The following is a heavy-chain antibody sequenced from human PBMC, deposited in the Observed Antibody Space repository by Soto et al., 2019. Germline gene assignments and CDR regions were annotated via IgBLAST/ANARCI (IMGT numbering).Heavy chain of an antibody. V-gene: IGHV1-3*01. CDR2: SVCLNDRI. CDR1: GYTFSDYG. CDR3: ARDRRTYTDNKCYTAFDL. Sequence: QVHLVQSGAEVKTSGASGTISCKASGYTFSDYGIHWIPQAPGQRPEWLGWSVCLNDRIEYSQKFQGRISLTSATSASTAYTGSSRQRPEDTAAYYGARDRRTYTDNKCYTAFDLWGQGSLVSVSS. J-gene: IGHJ4*02. D-gene: IGHD2-2*02.